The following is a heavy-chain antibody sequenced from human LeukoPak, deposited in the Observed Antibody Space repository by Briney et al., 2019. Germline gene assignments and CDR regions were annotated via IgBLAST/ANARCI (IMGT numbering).Heavy chain of an antibody. V-gene: IGHV3-23*01. J-gene: IGHJ4*02. Sequence: GGSLRLSCAAFGFTFRNHAMNWVRQTPGEGLEWVSTISGRDHPTYYADSVKGRFTISRDNSKNTLYLQMNSLRAEDTAVYYCAKGGGFGDYGSYYFDDWGQGTLVTVSS. D-gene: IGHD4-17*01. CDR2: ISGRDHPT. CDR1: GFTFRNHA. CDR3: AKGGGFGDYGSYYFDD.